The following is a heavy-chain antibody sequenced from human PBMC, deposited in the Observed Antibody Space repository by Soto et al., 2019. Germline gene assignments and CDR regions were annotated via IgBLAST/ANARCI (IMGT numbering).Heavy chain of an antibody. CDR1: GFTFSDSY. Sequence: GGSLRLSCAASGFTFSDSYMTWIRQAPGKGLEWVSYISSSGSSTFYADSVRGRFTISRDSAKNSLYLQMNNLRDEDTAVYSCARAPGGQAIDIWGQGTMVTVSS. D-gene: IGHD1-1*01. CDR2: ISSSGSST. J-gene: IGHJ3*02. V-gene: IGHV3-11*01. CDR3: ARAPGGQAIDI.